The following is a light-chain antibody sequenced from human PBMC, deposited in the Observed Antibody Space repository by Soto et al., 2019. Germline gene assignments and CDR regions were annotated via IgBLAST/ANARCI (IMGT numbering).Light chain of an antibody. V-gene: IGLV1-51*01. J-gene: IGLJ1*01. CDR3: GSWDSSLSAYV. CDR1: SSNIGGNS. CDR2: DDD. Sequence: QSVLTQPPSVSAAPGQRVTISCSGSSSNIGGNSVSWYQQLPGTAPKLLIYDDDKRPSGVPDRFSGSKSGTSATLGITGFQTGDEADYYCGSWDSSLSAYVFGTGTRSPS.